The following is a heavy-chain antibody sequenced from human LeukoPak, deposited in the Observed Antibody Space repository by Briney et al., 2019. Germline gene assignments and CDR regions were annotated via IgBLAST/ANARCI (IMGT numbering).Heavy chain of an antibody. CDR1: GYTFTSYA. CDR3: ARDRRGITIFGI. V-gene: IGHV1-3*01. CDR2: INAGNGNT. Sequence: ASVRVSFTASGYTFTSYAMHWVRQAPGQRLEWMGWINAGNGNTKYSQKFQGRVTITRDTSASTAYMELSSLRSEDTAVYYCARDRRGITIFGIWGQGTMVTVSS. D-gene: IGHD3-3*01. J-gene: IGHJ3*02.